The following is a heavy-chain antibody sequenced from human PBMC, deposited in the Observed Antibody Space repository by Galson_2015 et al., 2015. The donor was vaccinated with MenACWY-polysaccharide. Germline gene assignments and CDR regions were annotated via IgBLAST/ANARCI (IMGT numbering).Heavy chain of an antibody. J-gene: IGHJ6*03. Sequence: CAISGDSVSSDSAAWNWIRESPSRGLEWLGRTYYRSKWNNDYAVSVKSRIIITPDTSNNQVSLQLLSVTPEDTGVYFCASEPKQLPAPYSYYFFMDVWGKGTAVTVSS. D-gene: IGHD2-2*01. CDR2: TYYRSKWNN. CDR1: GDSVSSDSAA. CDR3: ASEPKQLPAPYSYYFFMDV. V-gene: IGHV6-1*01.